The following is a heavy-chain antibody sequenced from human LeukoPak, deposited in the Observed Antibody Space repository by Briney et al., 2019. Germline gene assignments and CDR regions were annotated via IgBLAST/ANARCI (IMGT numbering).Heavy chain of an antibody. CDR2: IRYDGSNK. D-gene: IGHD3-22*01. V-gene: IGHV3-30*02. Sequence: PGGSLRLSCAASGFSFSNYWMSWVRQAPGKGLEWVAFIRYDGSNKYYADSVKGRFTISRDNSKNTLYLQMNSLRAEDTAVYYCAKPGGYYDSSGYFDYWGQGTLVTVSS. CDR3: AKPGGYYDSSGYFDY. CDR1: GFSFSNYW. J-gene: IGHJ4*02.